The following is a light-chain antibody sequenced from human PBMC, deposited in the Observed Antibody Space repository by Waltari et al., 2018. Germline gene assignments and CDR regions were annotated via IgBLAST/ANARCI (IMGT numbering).Light chain of an antibody. V-gene: IGKV1-12*01. CDR2: AAS. J-gene: IGKJ2*01. CDR3: QQAHNYPYT. Sequence: DIQMTQSPYSVSASVGDTVTITCRASQDITTWLAWYQQKPGKAPRLLIYAASSLQSGVPSRFSGSGSGTDFTLTINSLQPEDSATYCCQQAHNYPYTFGQGTKVEIK. CDR1: QDITTW.